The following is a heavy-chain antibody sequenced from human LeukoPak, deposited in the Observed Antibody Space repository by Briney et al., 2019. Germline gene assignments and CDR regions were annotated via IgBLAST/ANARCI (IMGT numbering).Heavy chain of an antibody. CDR2: ISGSGGST. CDR1: GFTFSSYA. D-gene: IGHD2-2*01. CDR3: AKFPPGLLGYCSSTSCQAYFQH. V-gene: IGHV3-23*01. Sequence: GGSLRLSCAASGFTFSSYATSWVRQAPGKGLEWVSAISGSGGSTYYADSVKGRFTISRDNSKNTLYLQMNSLRAEDTAVYYCAKFPPGLLGYCSSTSCQAYFQHWGQGTLVTVSS. J-gene: IGHJ1*01.